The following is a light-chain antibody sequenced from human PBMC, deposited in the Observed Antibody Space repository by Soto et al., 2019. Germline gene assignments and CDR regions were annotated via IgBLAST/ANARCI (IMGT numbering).Light chain of an antibody. CDR1: QSVSSY. CDR3: QKRSNLLT. Sequence: EIVLTQSPATLSLSPGERAALSCRAGQSVSSYLAWYQQKPGQAPRLLIYDASNRATGIPARFSGSGSGTDFTLTISSLEPEDFAVYYCQKRSNLLTFGQGTKVDIK. V-gene: IGKV3-11*01. J-gene: IGKJ1*01. CDR2: DAS.